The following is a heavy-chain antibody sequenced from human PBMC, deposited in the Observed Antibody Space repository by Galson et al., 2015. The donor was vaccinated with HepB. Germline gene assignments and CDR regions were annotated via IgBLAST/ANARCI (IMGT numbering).Heavy chain of an antibody. CDR3: TRVGYNGYYDGMDV. D-gene: IGHD5-12*01. J-gene: IGHJ6*02. CDR1: GFTFSGSI. V-gene: IGHV3-73*01. CDR2: IRNEANSYAT. Sequence: SLRLSCAASGFTFSGSIMHWVRQASGKGLEWVGRIRNEANSYATEYAASVEGRFTISRDDSKNTAYLQMNSLKNEDTAVYYCTRVGYNGYYDGMDVWGQGTTVTVSS.